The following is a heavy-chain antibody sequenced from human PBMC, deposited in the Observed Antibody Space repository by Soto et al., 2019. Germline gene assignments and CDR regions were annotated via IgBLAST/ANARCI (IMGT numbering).Heavy chain of an antibody. D-gene: IGHD1-7*01. V-gene: IGHV5-51*01. J-gene: IGHJ4*02. Sequence: GESLKISCKGSGYSFTSYWIGWVRQMPGKGLEWMGIIYPGDSDTRYSPSFQGQVTIPAGQSISTAYLQWSSLKASDTALYYCARQDRYNWNYYFDYWGQGTLVTVSS. CDR2: IYPGDSDT. CDR3: ARQDRYNWNYYFDY. CDR1: GYSFTSYW.